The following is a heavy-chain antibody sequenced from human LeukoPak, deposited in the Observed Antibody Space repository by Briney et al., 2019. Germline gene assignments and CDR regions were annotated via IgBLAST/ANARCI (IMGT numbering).Heavy chain of an antibody. J-gene: IGHJ4*02. D-gene: IGHD5-12*01. CDR2: IGGSNGIT. V-gene: IGHV3-23*01. CDR1: RFTFNSYA. Sequence: GGSLRLSCAASRFTFNSYAMSWVRQAPGKGLEWVSVIGGSNGITFYVGSVKGRFTISRDNSKDTLYLQMNSLRAEDTAVYYCARNGNSGWGYFDYWGQGALVTVSS. CDR3: ARNGNSGWGYFDY.